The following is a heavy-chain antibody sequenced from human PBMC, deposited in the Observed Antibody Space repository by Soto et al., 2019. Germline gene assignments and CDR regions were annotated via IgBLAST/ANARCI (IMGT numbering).Heavy chain of an antibody. CDR1: GGSFSGYY. CDR3: ARDYGDYGVIDY. J-gene: IGHJ4*02. V-gene: IGHV4-34*01. D-gene: IGHD4-17*01. CDR2: INHSGST. Sequence: QVQLQQWGAGLLKPSETLSLTCAVYGGSFSGYYWSWIRQPPGKGLEWIGEINHSGSTNYNPSLKSRVTISVDTSKNKFSLKLSSVTAADTAVYYWARDYGDYGVIDYWGQGTLVTFSS.